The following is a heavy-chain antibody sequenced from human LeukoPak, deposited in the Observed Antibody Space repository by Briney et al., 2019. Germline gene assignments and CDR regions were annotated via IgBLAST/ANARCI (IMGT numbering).Heavy chain of an antibody. CDR3: ARHNNWGFDY. D-gene: IGHD7-27*01. V-gene: IGHV5-51*01. Sequence: GESLKISCKDSGYRFANYWIGWVRQMPGKGLEWMGIIHPGNSDTKYSPSFQGQVTISADRSISTAYLQWGSLKASDTAVYYCARHNNWGFDYWGQGALVTVSS. CDR1: GYRFANYW. CDR2: IHPGNSDT. J-gene: IGHJ4*02.